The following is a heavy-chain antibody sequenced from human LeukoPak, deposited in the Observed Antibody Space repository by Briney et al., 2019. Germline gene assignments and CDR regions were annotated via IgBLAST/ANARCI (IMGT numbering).Heavy chain of an antibody. J-gene: IGHJ6*02. CDR2: INPNSGGT. D-gene: IGHD6-13*01. CDR1: GYTFTGYY. CDR3: ARVGAAAPGYGMDV. Sequence: GASVKVSCKASGYTFTGYYMHWGRQAPGQGLEWMGWINPNSGGTNYAQKFQGWVTMTRDTSISTAYMELSRLRSDDTAVYYCARVGAAAPGYGMDVWGQGTTVTVSS. V-gene: IGHV1-2*04.